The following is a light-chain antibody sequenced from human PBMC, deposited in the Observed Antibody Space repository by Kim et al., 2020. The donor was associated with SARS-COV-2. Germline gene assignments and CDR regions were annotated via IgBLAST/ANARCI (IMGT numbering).Light chain of an antibody. CDR1: QRVSSSY. Sequence: PGERATLSCRASQRVSSSYLAWYQQKPGQAPRLLIYGASSRATGIPDRFSGSGSGTDFTLTISRLEPEDFAVYYCQQYGSSPRTFGQGTKV. V-gene: IGKV3-20*01. CDR3: QQYGSSPRT. CDR2: GAS. J-gene: IGKJ1*01.